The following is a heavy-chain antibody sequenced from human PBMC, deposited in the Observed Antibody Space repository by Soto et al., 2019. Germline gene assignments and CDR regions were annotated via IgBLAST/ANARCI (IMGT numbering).Heavy chain of an antibody. Sequence: GGSLRLSCAASGFTFSSYGMHWVRQTPGKGLEWVAVISYDGSNKYYADSVKGRFTISRDNSKNTLYLQMNSLRAEDTAVYYCAKDSGYDYDPNTHDYWGQGTLVTVSS. CDR3: AKDSGYDYDPNTHDY. CDR1: GFTFSSYG. V-gene: IGHV3-30*18. J-gene: IGHJ4*02. CDR2: ISYDGSNK. D-gene: IGHD5-12*01.